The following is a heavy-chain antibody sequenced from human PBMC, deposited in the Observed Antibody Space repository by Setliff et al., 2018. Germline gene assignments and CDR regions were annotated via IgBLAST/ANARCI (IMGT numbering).Heavy chain of an antibody. V-gene: IGHV4-61*09. CDR3: ARMSGFQYMDV. CDR2: IYTSWST. CDR1: GDSISSRPFY. J-gene: IGHJ6*03. D-gene: IGHD3-3*01. Sequence: SETLSLTCTVSGDSISSRPFYWGWFRQPAGKELEWIGQIYTSWSTIYNPSLKSRVTISLDTSNNQFSLSLSSVTAADTAVYYCARMSGFQYMDVWGKGTTVTVSS.